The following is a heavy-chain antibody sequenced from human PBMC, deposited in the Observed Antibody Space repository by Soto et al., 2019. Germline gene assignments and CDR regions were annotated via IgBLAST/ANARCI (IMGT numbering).Heavy chain of an antibody. J-gene: IGHJ4*02. D-gene: IGHD5-12*01. CDR2: ISGSGGST. V-gene: IGHV3-23*01. Sequence: EVQLLESGGGLVQPGGSLRLSCAASGFTFSSYAMSWVRQAPGKGLEWVSAISGSGGSTYYADSVKGRFTISRDSPKNTLYLQMNSLRAEDTAVYYCAKVGGYSGYDFGWELANVHWGQGTLVTVSS. CDR1: GFTFSSYA. CDR3: AKVGGYSGYDFGWELANVH.